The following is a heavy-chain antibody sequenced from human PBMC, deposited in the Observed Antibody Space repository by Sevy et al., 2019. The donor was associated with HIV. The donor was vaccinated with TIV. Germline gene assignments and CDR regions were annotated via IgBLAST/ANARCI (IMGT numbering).Heavy chain of an antibody. J-gene: IGHJ4*02. CDR1: GGSITSLY. D-gene: IGHD1-26*01. Sequence: SETLSLTCTVSGGSITSLYWNWIRQPPGKGLEWIANIYYTGHINYNPSLKSRVTLSLDPSKNQFSLRLSSVTAADTAMYYCSGENAWGRGYSWGQRTLVTVAS. V-gene: IGHV4-59*08. CDR3: SGENAWGRGYS. CDR2: IYYTGHI.